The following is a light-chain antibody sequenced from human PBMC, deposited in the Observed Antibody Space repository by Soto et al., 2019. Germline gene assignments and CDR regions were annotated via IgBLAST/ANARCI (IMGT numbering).Light chain of an antibody. V-gene: IGKV3-20*01. J-gene: IGKJ1*01. CDR1: QTLTNTY. CDR2: DAS. CDR3: QLYGVSPKT. Sequence: EIVLTQSPGTLSLSPGEIATLSCRASQTLTNTYLAWYQHKPGQAPRLLIFDASTRATGIPYRFSGSGSGTDFALTISRLEPKDFAVYCCQLYGVSPKTFGQGTNVEVK.